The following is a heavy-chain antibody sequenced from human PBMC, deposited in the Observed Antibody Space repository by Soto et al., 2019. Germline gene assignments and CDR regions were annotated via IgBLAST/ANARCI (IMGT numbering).Heavy chain of an antibody. Sequence: QITLKESGPTLVKPTQTLTLTCTFSGFSLSTSGVGVGWIRQPPGKALEWLALIYWDDDKRYSPSLKSRLTITKDTSKNQVVLTMTNMDPVDTATYYCARRGGATAIFDYWGQGTLVTVSS. J-gene: IGHJ4*02. CDR3: ARRGGATAIFDY. V-gene: IGHV2-5*02. CDR1: GFSLSTSGVG. CDR2: IYWDDDK. D-gene: IGHD1-26*01.